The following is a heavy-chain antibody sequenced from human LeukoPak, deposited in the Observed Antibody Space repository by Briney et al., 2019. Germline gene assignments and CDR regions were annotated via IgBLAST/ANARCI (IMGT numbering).Heavy chain of an antibody. D-gene: IGHD5-18*01. CDR2: ISYDGSNK. V-gene: IGHV3-30*04. CDR3: ARFAVYVDAPIVTAYYFDY. CDR1: GFTFSSYA. Sequence: PGGSLRLSCAASGFTFSSYAMHWVRQAPGKGLEWVAVISYDGSNKYYADSVKGRFTISRDNSKNTLYLQMNSLRPEDTAVYFCARFAVYVDAPIVTAYYFDYWGQGTLVTVSS. J-gene: IGHJ4*02.